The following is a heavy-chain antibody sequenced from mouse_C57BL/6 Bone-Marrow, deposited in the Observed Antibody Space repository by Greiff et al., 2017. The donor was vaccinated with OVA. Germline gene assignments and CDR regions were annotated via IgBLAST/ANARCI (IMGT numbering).Heavy chain of an antibody. D-gene: IGHD2-3*01. Sequence: QVQLQQPGAELVKPGASVKMSCKASGYTFTSYWITWVKQRPGQGLEWIGDIYPGSGSTNYNEKFKSKATLTVDTSSSTAYMQRSSLTSEDSAVYYCARLDDGYYEDYAMDYWGQGTSVTVSS. CDR3: ARLDDGYYEDYAMDY. J-gene: IGHJ4*01. CDR1: GYTFTSYW. CDR2: IYPGSGST. V-gene: IGHV1-55*01.